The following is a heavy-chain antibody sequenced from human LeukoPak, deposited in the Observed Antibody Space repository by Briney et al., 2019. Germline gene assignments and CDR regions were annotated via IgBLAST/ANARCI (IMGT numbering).Heavy chain of an antibody. CDR1: GFSFSNFA. CDR2: ISHDGGTK. J-gene: IGHJ4*02. D-gene: IGHD1-26*01. CDR3: ARARGRWHLLPLDF. Sequence: PGGSLRLSCAASGFSFSNFAIHWVRQAPGKGLEWLAVISHDGGTKHYADSVKGRFVISRDNSNNSLSLQMNSLSAEDTAVYYCARARGRWHLLPLDFWGQGTLVTVSS. V-gene: IGHV3-30*09.